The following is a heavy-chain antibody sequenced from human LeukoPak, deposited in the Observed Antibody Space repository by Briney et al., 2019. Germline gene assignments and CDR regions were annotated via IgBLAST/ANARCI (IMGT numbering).Heavy chain of an antibody. CDR1: GFTFSDYD. CDR2: IGTAGDT. J-gene: IGHJ4*02. CDR3: ARVAKERVGGVYYFDY. Sequence: GGSLRLSCAASGFTFSDYDMHWVLQATGKGLKWVSAIGTAGDTYYTGSVKGRFTISRENAKNSLYLQMNSLRAGDTAVYYCARVAKERVGGVYYFDYWGQGTLVTVSS. D-gene: IGHD1-1*01. V-gene: IGHV3-13*01.